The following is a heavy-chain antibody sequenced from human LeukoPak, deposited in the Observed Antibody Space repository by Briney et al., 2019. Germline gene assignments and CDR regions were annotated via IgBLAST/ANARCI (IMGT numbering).Heavy chain of an antibody. CDR2: ISSSSSYI. D-gene: IGHD2-15*01. V-gene: IGHV3-21*01. CDR1: GFTFSSYS. CDR3: AREYCSGGSCYSDY. Sequence: GGSLRLSCAAPGFTFSSYSMNWVRQAPGKGLEWVSSISSSSSYIYYADSVKGRFTISRDNAKNSLYLQMNSLRAEDTAVYYCAREYCSGGSCYSDYWGQGTLVTVSS. J-gene: IGHJ4*02.